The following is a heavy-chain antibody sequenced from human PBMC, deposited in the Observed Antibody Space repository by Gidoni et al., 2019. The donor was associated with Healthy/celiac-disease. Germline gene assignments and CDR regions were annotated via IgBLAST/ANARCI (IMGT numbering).Heavy chain of an antibody. CDR1: GFTFSDYY. J-gene: IGHJ4*02. CDR2: ISSSSSYT. D-gene: IGHD3-3*01. V-gene: IGHV3-11*05. Sequence: QVQLVESGGGLVKPGGSLRLSCAASGFTFSDYYMSWIRQAPGKGLGWVSYISSSSSYTNYADSVKGRFTISRDNAKNSLYLQMNSLRAEDTAVYYCARSASFWSGYPLFDYWGQGTLVTVSS. CDR3: ARSASFWSGYPLFDY.